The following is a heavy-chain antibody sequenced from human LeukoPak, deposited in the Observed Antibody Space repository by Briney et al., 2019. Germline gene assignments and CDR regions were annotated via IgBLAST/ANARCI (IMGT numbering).Heavy chain of an antibody. J-gene: IGHJ6*02. V-gene: IGHV3-11*01. CDR2: ISASGDAI. Sequence: PGGSLRLSCAVSGFTFSDYYMTWIRQVPGKGLEWISYISASGDAIYYADSVKGRFTISRHNSKNTLYLQMNSLRAEDTAVYYCARDVPPAAGTRDYYYYYGMDVWGQGTLVTVSS. CDR1: GFTFSDYY. CDR3: ARDVPPAAGTRDYYYYYGMDV. D-gene: IGHD6-13*01.